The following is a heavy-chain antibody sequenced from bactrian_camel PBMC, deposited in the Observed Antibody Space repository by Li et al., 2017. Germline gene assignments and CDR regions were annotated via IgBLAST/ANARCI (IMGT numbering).Heavy chain of an antibody. CDR1: GYGFSGYD. CDR3: AKDRWAWSSSRFRYLEV. D-gene: IGHD6*01. CDR2: IDSARATT. Sequence: VQLVESGGGLVQPGGSLRLSCQASGYGFSGYDMSWVRQAPGKKLEWISAIDSARATTYYVDYVKGRFTISRDDAQSTLYLQLTSLKIDDTAMYYCAKDRWAWSSSRFRYLEVWGQGTQVTVS. V-gene: IGHV3S40*01. J-gene: IGHJ2*01.